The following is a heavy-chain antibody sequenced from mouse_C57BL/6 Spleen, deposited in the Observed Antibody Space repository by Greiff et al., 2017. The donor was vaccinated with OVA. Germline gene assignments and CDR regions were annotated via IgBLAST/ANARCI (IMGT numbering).Heavy chain of an antibody. Sequence: EVKVVESEGGLVQPGSSMKLSCTASGFTFSDYYMAWVRQVPEKGLEWVANINYDGSSTYYLDSLKSRFIFSRDNAKNILYLQISSLKSEDTATYYCARDNPLYAMDYWGQGTSVTVSS. CDR3: ARDNPLYAMDY. V-gene: IGHV5-16*01. CDR1: GFTFSDYY. CDR2: INYDGSST. J-gene: IGHJ4*01.